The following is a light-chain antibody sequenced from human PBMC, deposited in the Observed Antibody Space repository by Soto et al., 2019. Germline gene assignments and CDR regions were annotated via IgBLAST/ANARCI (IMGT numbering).Light chain of an antibody. CDR3: QQSYKTPIT. CDR1: QIISSY. Sequence: DIQMTQSPSSLSASVGDRVTITCRASQIISSYLNWYQQKPGKATKLLIYVSSSLQSGVPSRFSGSGSGTDFTLTISSLQPEDVATYYCQQSYKTPITFGQGTRLEIK. V-gene: IGKV1-39*01. CDR2: VSS. J-gene: IGKJ5*01.